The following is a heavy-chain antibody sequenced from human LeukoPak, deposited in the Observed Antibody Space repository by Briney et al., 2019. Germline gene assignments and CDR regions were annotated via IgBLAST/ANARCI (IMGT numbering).Heavy chain of an antibody. V-gene: IGHV4-59*08. CDR2: IYYTGTT. CDR3: AAGHPVYFNF. J-gene: IGHJ4*02. Sequence: PSETLSLTCTVSGAPISSYYWSWIRQPPGQGLEWIGYIYYTGTTNYNPSLRSRVTISLDTSKNQFSLRLTSVTAADAAIYYCAAGHPVYFNFWGQGTLVTVSS. CDR1: GAPISSYY.